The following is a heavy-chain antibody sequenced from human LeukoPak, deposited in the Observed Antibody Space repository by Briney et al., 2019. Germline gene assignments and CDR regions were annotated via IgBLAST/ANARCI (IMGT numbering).Heavy chain of an antibody. Sequence: GGSLRLSCAASGFTFSSYSMTWVRQAPGKGLEWVSSISSSSSYIYYADSVKGRFTISRDNAKNSLYLQMNSLRAEDTAVYYCARYYDILTRSRAYYYGMDVWGQGTTVTVSS. J-gene: IGHJ6*02. V-gene: IGHV3-21*01. CDR1: GFTFSSYS. D-gene: IGHD3-9*01. CDR3: ARYYDILTRSRAYYYGMDV. CDR2: ISSSSSYI.